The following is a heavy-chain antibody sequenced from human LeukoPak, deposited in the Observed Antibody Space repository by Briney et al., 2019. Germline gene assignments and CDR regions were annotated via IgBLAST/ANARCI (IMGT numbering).Heavy chain of an antibody. V-gene: IGHV3-48*03. J-gene: IGHJ4*02. Sequence: GGSLRLSCAASGFTFSSYEMNWVRQAPGKGLGWVSYISSSGSTIYYADSVKGRFTISRDNAKNSLYLQMNSLRAEDTAVYYCAREAPGSLDDGFFFDYWSQGTLVTVSS. CDR3: AREAPGSLDDGFFFDY. CDR2: ISSSGSTI. CDR1: GFTFSSYE. D-gene: IGHD1-1*01.